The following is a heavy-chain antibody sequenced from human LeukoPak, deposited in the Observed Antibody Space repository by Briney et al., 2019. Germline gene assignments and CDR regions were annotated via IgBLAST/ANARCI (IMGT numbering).Heavy chain of an antibody. J-gene: IGHJ4*02. CDR3: ARGGGFSYGLPY. CDR2: IYADSTTT. V-gene: IGHV3-53*01. Sequence: GGSLRLSCAASGFTVSNSYMTWVRQAPGTGLEWVSLIYADSTTTSHADSVKGRFTISRDNSKNTLYLQMNSLRAEDTAVYYCARGGGFSYGLPYWGQGTLVTVPS. D-gene: IGHD5-18*01. CDR1: GFTVSNSY.